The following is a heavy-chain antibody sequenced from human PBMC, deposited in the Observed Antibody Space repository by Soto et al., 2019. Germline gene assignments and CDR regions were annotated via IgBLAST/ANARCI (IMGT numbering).Heavy chain of an antibody. D-gene: IGHD3-3*01. Sequence: SETLSLTCAVYGGSFSGYYWSWIRQPPGKGLEWIGEINHSGSTNYNPSLKSRVTISVDTSKNQFSLKLSSVTAADAAVYYCARGVEGLRFLEWLSLTPAFDYWGQGTLVTVSS. CDR1: GGSFSGYY. J-gene: IGHJ4*02. CDR2: INHSGST. CDR3: ARGVEGLRFLEWLSLTPAFDY. V-gene: IGHV4-34*01.